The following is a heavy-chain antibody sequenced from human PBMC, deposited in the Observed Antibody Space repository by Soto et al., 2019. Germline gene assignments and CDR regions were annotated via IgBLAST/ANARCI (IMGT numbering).Heavy chain of an antibody. V-gene: IGHV6-1*01. CDR1: GDSVSSNSAA. D-gene: IGHD2-15*01. CDR2: TYYRSKWYN. CDR3: AGDRAGYCSGGSCRYYYYGMDV. J-gene: IGHJ6*02. Sequence: PSQTLSLTCAISGDSVSSNSAAWNWIRQSPSRGLEWLGRTYYRSKWYNDYAVSVKSRITINPDTSKNQFSLQLNSVTPEDTAVYYCAGDRAGYCSGGSCRYYYYGMDVWGQGTTVTVSS.